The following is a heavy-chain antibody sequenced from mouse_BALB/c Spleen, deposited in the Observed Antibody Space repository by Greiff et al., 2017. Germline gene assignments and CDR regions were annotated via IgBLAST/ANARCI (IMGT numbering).Heavy chain of an antibody. CDR3: ARDWGDYDGYWYFDV. V-gene: IGHV7-3*02. CDR2: IRNKANGYTT. D-gene: IGHD2-4*01. Sequence: EVKLVESGGGLVQPGGSLRLSCATSGFTFTDYYMSWVRQPPGKALEWLGFIRNKANGYTTEYSASVKGRFTISRDNSQSILYLQMNTLRAEDSATYYCARDWGDYDGYWYFDVWGAGTTVTVSS. CDR1: GFTFTDYY. J-gene: IGHJ1*01.